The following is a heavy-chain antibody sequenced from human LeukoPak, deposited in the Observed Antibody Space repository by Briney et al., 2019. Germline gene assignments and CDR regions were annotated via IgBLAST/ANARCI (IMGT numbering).Heavy chain of an antibody. CDR2: ITGRGDDT. Sequence: GGSLRLSCVASGFTFNNYAMAWVRQTPEKGLEWVSAITGRGDDTFHADSVKGRFTISRDNSKNTLYLQMNSLRAEDTAVYYCAKVGLRRDAFDIWGQGTMVTVSS. D-gene: IGHD6-25*01. V-gene: IGHV3-23*01. CDR1: GFTFNNYA. CDR3: AKVGLRRDAFDI. J-gene: IGHJ3*02.